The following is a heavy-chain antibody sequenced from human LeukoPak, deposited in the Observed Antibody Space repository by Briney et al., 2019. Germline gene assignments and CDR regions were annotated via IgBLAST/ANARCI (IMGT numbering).Heavy chain of an antibody. Sequence: PSETLSLTCTVSGGSISSYYWSWIRQPPGKGLEWIGYIYYRGSTNYNPSLKSRVTISVDTSKNQFSLKLSSVTAADTAVYYCARGLTMVRGVVTYDYWGQGTLVTVSS. CDR2: IYYRGST. CDR1: GGSISSYY. V-gene: IGHV4-59*08. CDR3: ARGLTMVRGVVTYDY. J-gene: IGHJ4*02. D-gene: IGHD3-10*01.